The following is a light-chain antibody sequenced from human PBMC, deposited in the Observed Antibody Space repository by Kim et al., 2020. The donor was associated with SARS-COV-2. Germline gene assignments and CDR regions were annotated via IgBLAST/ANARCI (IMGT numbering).Light chain of an antibody. Sequence: ELTQPPSVSVSPGQTASITCSGDKLGDKYACWYQQKPGQSPVLVIYQDSKRPSGIPERFSGSNSGNTATLTISGTQAMDEADYYCQAWDSSTGVFGGGTQLTVL. V-gene: IGLV3-1*01. CDR2: QDS. J-gene: IGLJ2*01. CDR3: QAWDSSTGV. CDR1: KLGDKY.